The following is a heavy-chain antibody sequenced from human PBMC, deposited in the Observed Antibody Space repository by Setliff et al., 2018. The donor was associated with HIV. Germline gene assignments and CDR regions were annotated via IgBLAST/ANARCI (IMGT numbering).Heavy chain of an antibody. D-gene: IGHD6-13*01. CDR1: GGSISSHY. V-gene: IGHV4-59*11. CDR3: ARGFGSSWGGNYYYYYMDV. CDR2: IYYSGST. J-gene: IGHJ6*03. Sequence: SETLSLTCTVSGGSISSHYWSWIRQPPGKGLEWIGYIYYSGSTNYNPSLKSRVTISVDTSKNQFSLKLSSVTAADTAVYYRARGFGSSWGGNYYYYYMDVWGKGTTVTVSS.